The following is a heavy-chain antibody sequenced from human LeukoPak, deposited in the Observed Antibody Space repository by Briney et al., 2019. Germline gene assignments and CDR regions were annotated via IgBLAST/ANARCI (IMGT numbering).Heavy chain of an antibody. CDR3: AAAAYRFDP. D-gene: IGHD6-13*01. Sequence: SETLSLTCTVSGGSISSYYWSWIRQPPGKGLEWIGCMYYSGSTYYNPALKSRVTISEGTSENQFSLKLSSVTAADTAVYYCAAAAYRFDPWGQGTLVTVSS. CDR1: GGSISSYY. V-gene: IGHV4-59*12. CDR2: MYYSGST. J-gene: IGHJ5*02.